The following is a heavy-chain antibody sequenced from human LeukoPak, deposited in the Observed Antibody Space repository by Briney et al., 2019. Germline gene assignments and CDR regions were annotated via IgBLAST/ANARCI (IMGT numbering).Heavy chain of an antibody. J-gene: IGHJ4*02. CDR1: GGSISSGDYY. D-gene: IGHD3-22*01. V-gene: IGHV4-30-4*01. CDR2: IYYSGST. Sequence: SETLSLTCTVSGGSISSGDYYWSWIRQPPGKGLEWIGYIYYSGSTYYNPSLKSRVTISVDTSKNQFSLKLSSVTAADTAVYYCARADYDSSGYYFQIDYWGQGTLVTVSS. CDR3: ARADYDSSGYYFQIDY.